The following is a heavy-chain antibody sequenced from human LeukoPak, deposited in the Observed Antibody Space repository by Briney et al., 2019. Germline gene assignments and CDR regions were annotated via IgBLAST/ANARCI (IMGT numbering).Heavy chain of an antibody. J-gene: IGHJ4*02. CDR3: VKNGIYSSGWCGGYFDY. CDR2: NSSNGGST. V-gene: IGHV3-64D*09. D-gene: IGHD6-19*01. CDR1: GFTFTTYG. Sequence: GRSLRLSCAASGFTFTTYGMHWVRQTPGKGLEYVSVNSSNGGSTYYADSVKGRFTISRDNSKNTLYLQMSSLRAEDTAVYYCVKNGIYSSGWCGGYFDYWGQGTLVTVSS.